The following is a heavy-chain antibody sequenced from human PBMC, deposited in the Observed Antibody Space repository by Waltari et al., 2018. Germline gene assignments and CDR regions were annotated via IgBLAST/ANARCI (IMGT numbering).Heavy chain of an antibody. Sequence: EVQLVESGGGLVKPGGSLRLSCAASGFTFSSYSMNWVRQAPGKGRGWFSAISSSSSYIYYADSVKGRYTISRDNAKNSLYLQMNSLRAEDTAVYYCAAGQWLECYYYGMDVWGQGTTVTVSS. CDR1: GFTFSSYS. J-gene: IGHJ6*02. V-gene: IGHV3-21*01. CDR2: ISSSSSYI. D-gene: IGHD6-19*01. CDR3: AAGQWLECYYYGMDV.